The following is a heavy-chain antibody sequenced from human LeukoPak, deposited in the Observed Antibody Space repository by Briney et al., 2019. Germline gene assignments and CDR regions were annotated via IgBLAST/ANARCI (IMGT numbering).Heavy chain of an antibody. J-gene: IGHJ3*02. Sequence: SGTLSLTCAVSGGSISSGSYYWSWIRQPAGKGLEWIGRIYTSGSTNYNPSLKSRVTISVDTSKNQFSLKLSSVTAADTAVYYCARDQAYSSSRRGAFDIWGQGTMVTVSS. D-gene: IGHD6-6*01. CDR3: ARDQAYSSSRRGAFDI. CDR2: IYTSGST. V-gene: IGHV4-61*02. CDR1: GGSISSGSYY.